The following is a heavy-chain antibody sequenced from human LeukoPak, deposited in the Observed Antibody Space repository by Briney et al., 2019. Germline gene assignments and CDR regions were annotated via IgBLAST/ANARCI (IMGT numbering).Heavy chain of an antibody. CDR2: MSGSGSST. J-gene: IGHJ3*02. Sequence: AGGSLRLSCAASGFTFKTYAMNWVRQVPGKGPEWVSSMSGSGSSTDYADSVKGRFTISRDNSKNTLYLQMNSLRAEDTAVYYCARDRDYYDLFDIWGQGTMVTVSS. CDR1: GFTFKTYA. V-gene: IGHV3-23*01. CDR3: ARDRDYYDLFDI. D-gene: IGHD3-22*01.